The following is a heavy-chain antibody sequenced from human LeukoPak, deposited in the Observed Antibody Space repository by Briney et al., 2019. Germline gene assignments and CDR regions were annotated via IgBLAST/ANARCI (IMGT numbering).Heavy chain of an antibody. CDR3: ARSGRDGYNLNY. CDR1: GGTFSSYA. Sequence: SVKVSSKASGGTFSSYAISWVRQAPGQGLEWMGRIIPILGIANYAQKFQGRVTITADKSTSTAYMELSSLRSEDTAVYYCARSGRDGYNLNYWGQGTLVTVSS. V-gene: IGHV1-69*04. CDR2: IIPILGIA. J-gene: IGHJ4*02. D-gene: IGHD5-24*01.